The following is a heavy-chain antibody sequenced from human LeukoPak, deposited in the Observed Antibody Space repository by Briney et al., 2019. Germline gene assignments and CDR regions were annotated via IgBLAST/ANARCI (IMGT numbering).Heavy chain of an antibody. J-gene: IGHJ4*02. CDR1: GFTFSSSA. D-gene: IGHD3-3*01. V-gene: IGHV3-23*01. CDR2: ISGSGGST. Sequence: PGGSLRLSCAASGFTFSSSAMSWVRQAPGKGLEWVSAISGSGGSTYYADSVKGRFTISRDNSKNTLYLQMNSLRPEDTAVYYCAKDGSDFWSGYYPVSSPFDYWGQGTLVTVSS. CDR3: AKDGSDFWSGYYPVSSPFDY.